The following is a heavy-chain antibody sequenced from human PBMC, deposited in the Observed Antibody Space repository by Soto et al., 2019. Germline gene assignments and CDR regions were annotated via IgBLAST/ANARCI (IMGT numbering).Heavy chain of an antibody. D-gene: IGHD7-27*01. CDR1: GFTFSSYW. CDR3: ASLTGDHAFDI. V-gene: IGHV3-7*01. J-gene: IGHJ3*02. CDR2: IKQDGSEK. Sequence: GGSLRLSCAASGFTFSSYWMSWVRQAPGKGLEWVANIKQDGSEKYYADSVKGRFTISRDNSKNTLYLQMNSLRAEDTAVYYCASLTGDHAFDIWGQGTMVTVSS.